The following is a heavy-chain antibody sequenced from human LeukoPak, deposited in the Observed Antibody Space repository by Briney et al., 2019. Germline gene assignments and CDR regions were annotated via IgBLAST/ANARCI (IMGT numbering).Heavy chain of an antibody. CDR3: ARDTVVVVSATSLFDY. CDR1: GFTFSRYW. J-gene: IGHJ4*02. CDR2: IKQDGSEK. Sequence: GGSLRLSCAASGFTFSRYWMSWVRQAPGRGLEWVANIKQDGSEKYYVDSVKGRFTISRDNAKNSLYLQMNSLRAEDTAVFYCARDTVVVVSATSLFDYWGQGTLVTVSS. D-gene: IGHD2-15*01. V-gene: IGHV3-7*05.